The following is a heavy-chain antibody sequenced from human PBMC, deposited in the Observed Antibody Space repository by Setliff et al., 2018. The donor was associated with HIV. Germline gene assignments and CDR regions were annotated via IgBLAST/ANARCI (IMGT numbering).Heavy chain of an antibody. CDR2: VDPENNKT. CDR1: GYTFTDDY. J-gene: IGHJ4*02. Sequence: ASVKVSCKASGYTFTDDYMHWVQQAPGKGLEWMGRVDPENNKTIYTEKSQGRITITADESTSTAYMELRSLRPEDTAVYYCARGSGSYWGYWGQGTLVTVSS. CDR3: ARGSGSYWGY. V-gene: IGHV1-69-2*01. D-gene: IGHD1-26*01.